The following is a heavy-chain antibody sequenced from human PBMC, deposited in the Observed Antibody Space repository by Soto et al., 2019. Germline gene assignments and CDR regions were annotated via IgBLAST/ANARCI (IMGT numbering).Heavy chain of an antibody. V-gene: IGHV3-7*03. CDR1: GFTFSSYW. J-gene: IGHJ5*02. CDR2: IKQDGSEK. Sequence: GGSLRLSCAASGFTFSSYWMSWVRQAPGKGLEWVANIKQDGSEKYYVDSVKGRFTISRDNAKNALYLQMNSLRAEATAVYYCARGPSSGSLNWFDPWGQGTLVTVSS. D-gene: IGHD1-26*01. CDR3: ARGPSSGSLNWFDP.